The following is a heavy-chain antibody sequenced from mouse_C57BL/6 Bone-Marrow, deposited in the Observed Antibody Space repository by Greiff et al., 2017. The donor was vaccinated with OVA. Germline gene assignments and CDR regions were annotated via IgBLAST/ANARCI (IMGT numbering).Heavy chain of an antibody. D-gene: IGHD3-2*02. J-gene: IGHJ4*01. V-gene: IGHV1-82*01. Sequence: VQLQQSGPELVKPGASVKISCKASGYAFSSSWMNWVKQRPGKGLEWIGRIYPGDGDTNYNGKFKGKATLTADKSSSTAYMQLSSLTSEDSAVYFCARDSSGYVHYAMDYWGQGTSVTVSS. CDR3: ARDSSGYVHYAMDY. CDR2: IYPGDGDT. CDR1: GYAFSSSW.